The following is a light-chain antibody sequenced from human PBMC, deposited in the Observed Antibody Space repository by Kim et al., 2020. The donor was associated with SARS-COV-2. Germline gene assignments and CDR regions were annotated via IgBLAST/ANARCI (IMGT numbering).Light chain of an antibody. J-gene: IGLJ2*01. CDR2: QDS. Sequence: VAQGQTASITCSGDKLGDKYACWYQQKPGQSPVLVIYQDSKRPSGIPERFSGANSGNTATLTISGTQAMDEADYYCQAWDRSTVVFGGGTKLTVL. V-gene: IGLV3-1*01. CDR1: KLGDKY. CDR3: QAWDRSTVV.